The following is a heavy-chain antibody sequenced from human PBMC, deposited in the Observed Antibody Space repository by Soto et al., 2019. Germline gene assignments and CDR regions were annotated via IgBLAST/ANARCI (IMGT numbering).Heavy chain of an antibody. V-gene: IGHV5-51*01. D-gene: IGHD6-13*01. CDR2: IFPGDSDT. CDR3: ARLIGSSSWFDS. CDR1: GYSFTTNW. J-gene: IGHJ5*01. Sequence: GESLKISCKASGYSFTTNWIAWVRQKPGKGLEWMGSIFPGDSDTRYSPSFRGQVTISADESISTAYLQWGSLKASDSAMYYCARLIGSSSWFDSWGQGALVTVSS.